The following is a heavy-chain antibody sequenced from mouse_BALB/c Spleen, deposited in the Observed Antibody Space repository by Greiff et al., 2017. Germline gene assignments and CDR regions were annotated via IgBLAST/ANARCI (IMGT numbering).Heavy chain of an antibody. J-gene: IGHJ1*01. V-gene: IGHV1-54*01. Sequence: VQLQQSGAELVRPGTSVKVSCKASGYAFTNYLIEWVKQRPGQGLEWIGVINPGSGGTNYNEKFKGKATLTADKSSSTVYMQLSSLTSDDSAVYFCARLRYFDVWGAGTTVTVSS. CDR2: INPGSGGT. CDR1: GYAFTNYL. CDR3: ARLRYFDV.